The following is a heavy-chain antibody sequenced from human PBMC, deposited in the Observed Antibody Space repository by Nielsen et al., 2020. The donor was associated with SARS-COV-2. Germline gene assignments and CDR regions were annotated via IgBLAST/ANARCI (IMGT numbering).Heavy chain of an antibody. CDR3: ARVWFGESMDV. Sequence: GGSLRLSCAASGFTFSSYEMNWVRQAPGKGLEWVSYISSSGTSIYHADSVTGRFTISRDNAKNSLYLQMTSLRVGDTAVYYCARVWFGESMDVWGQGTTVTVSS. CDR2: ISSSGTSI. D-gene: IGHD3-10*01. CDR1: GFTFSSYE. V-gene: IGHV3-48*03. J-gene: IGHJ6*02.